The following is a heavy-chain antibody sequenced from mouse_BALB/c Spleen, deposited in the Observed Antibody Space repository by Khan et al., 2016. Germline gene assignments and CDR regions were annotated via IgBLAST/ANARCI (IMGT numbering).Heavy chain of an antibody. D-gene: IGHD2-10*02. CDR2: ISYSGSN. J-gene: IGHJ3*01. Sequence: EVQLQESGPGLVKPSQSLSLTCTVTGYSITSDYAWNWIRQFPGNKLEWMGYISYSGSNSYNPSLKSRISITRDTSKNQFFLQLNSVTTEDTATYYCARKGVWRPGAWFAYWGQGTLVTVSA. V-gene: IGHV3-2*02. CDR3: ARKGVWRPGAWFAY. CDR1: GYSITSDYA.